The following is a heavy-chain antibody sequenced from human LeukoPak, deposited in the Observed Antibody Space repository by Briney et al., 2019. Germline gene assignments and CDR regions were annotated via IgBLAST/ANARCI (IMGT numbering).Heavy chain of an antibody. CDR1: GFTFSSYG. CDR2: ISYDGSNK. Sequence: PGRPLRLSCAASGFTFSSYGMPWVRQAPGKGLEWVAVISYDGSNKYYADSVKGRFTISRDNSKNTLYLQMNSLRAEDTAVYYCAKVTGVHYYDSSGRYYFDYWGQGTLVTVSS. J-gene: IGHJ4*02. D-gene: IGHD3-22*01. V-gene: IGHV3-30*18. CDR3: AKVTGVHYYDSSGRYYFDY.